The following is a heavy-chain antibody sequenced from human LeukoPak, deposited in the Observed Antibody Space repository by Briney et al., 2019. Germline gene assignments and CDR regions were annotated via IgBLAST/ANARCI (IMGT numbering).Heavy chain of an antibody. D-gene: IGHD2-15*01. Sequence: GGSLRLSCAASGFTVSSNYLSWVRQAPGRGLEWVSIMYSGGSTYYADAVKGRFTISRDNSKNTLYLQMNSLRAEDTAIYYCARAPPGYCSGGSCSRPLDYWGQGTLVTVS. CDR1: GFTVSSNY. CDR2: MYSGGST. J-gene: IGHJ4*02. V-gene: IGHV3-66*01. CDR3: ARAPPGYCSGGSCSRPLDY.